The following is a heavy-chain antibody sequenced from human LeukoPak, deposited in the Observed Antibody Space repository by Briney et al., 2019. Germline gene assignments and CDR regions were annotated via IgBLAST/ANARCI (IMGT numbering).Heavy chain of an antibody. J-gene: IGHJ5*02. Sequence: PGGSLRLSCAASGFTFSNYWMSWVRQAPGKGLEWVSAISGSGGSTYYADSVKGRFTISRDNSKNTLYLQMNSLRAEDTAVYYCASNYDFWSGYYSWGQGTLVTVSS. CDR2: ISGSGGST. V-gene: IGHV3-23*01. D-gene: IGHD3-3*01. CDR3: ASNYDFWSGYYS. CDR1: GFTFSNYW.